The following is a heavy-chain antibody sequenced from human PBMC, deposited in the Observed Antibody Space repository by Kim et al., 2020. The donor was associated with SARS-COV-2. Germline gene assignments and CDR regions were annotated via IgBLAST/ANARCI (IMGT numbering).Heavy chain of an antibody. CDR1: GFTFSSYA. V-gene: IGHV3-23*01. CDR3: AKDRQTTVTTFAARPLYDGMDV. Sequence: GGSLRLSCAASGFTFSSYAMSWVRQAPGKGLEWVSAISGSGGSTYYADSVKGRFTISRDNSKNTLYLQMNSLRAEDTAVYYCAKDRQTTVTTFAARPLYDGMDVWGQGTTVTVSS. D-gene: IGHD4-17*01. CDR2: ISGSGGST. J-gene: IGHJ6*02.